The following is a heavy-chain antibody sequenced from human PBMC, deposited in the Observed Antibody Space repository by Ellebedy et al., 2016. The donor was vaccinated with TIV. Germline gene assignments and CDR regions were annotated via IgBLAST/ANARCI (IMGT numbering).Heavy chain of an antibody. CDR1: GFTFSGYV. D-gene: IGHD3-22*01. J-gene: IGHJ4*02. CDR3: AKDPTLDSSDYYGDYFDF. Sequence: PSETLSLTCAASGFTFSGYVMSWVRQAPGKGLDWVASILGSGGSTYYADSVKGRFTISRDNSKNTLYLQLSSLRAEDTAVYYCAKDPTLDSSDYYGDYFDFWGQGSLVTVSS. CDR2: ILGSGGST. V-gene: IGHV3-23*01.